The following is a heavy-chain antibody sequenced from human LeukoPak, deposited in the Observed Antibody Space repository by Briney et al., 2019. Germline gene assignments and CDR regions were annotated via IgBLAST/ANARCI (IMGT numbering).Heavy chain of an antibody. V-gene: IGHV4-59*01. D-gene: IGHD3-22*01. CDR2: IYYSGST. Sequence: WETLSLTCTVSGGSISSYYWSWIRQPPGKGLEWIGYIYYSGSTKYNPSLKSRVTISVDTSKNQFSLKLSSVTAADTAVYYCARHNNYDSSAYYYELDYWGQGTLVTVSS. J-gene: IGHJ4*02. CDR1: GGSISSYY. CDR3: ARHNNYDSSAYYYELDY.